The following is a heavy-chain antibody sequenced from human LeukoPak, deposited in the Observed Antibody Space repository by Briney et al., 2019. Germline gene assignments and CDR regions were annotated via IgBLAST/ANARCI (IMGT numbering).Heavy chain of an antibody. J-gene: IGHJ6*02. V-gene: IGHV1-46*01. Sequence: ASVKVSCKASGYTFTSYYMHWVRQAPGQGLEWMGIINPSGGSTSYAQKFQGRVTMTRDTSTSTVYMELSSLRSEDTAVYYCARGDGVVDYYYGMDVWGQGTMVTVSS. D-gene: IGHD3-3*01. CDR2: INPSGGST. CDR1: GYTFTSYY. CDR3: ARGDGVVDYYYGMDV.